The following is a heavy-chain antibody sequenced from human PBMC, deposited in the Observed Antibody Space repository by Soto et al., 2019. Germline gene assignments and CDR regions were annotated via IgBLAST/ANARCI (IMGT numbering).Heavy chain of an antibody. CDR3: AYGGSCDY. J-gene: IGHJ4*02. V-gene: IGHV3-48*03. Sequence: EVQLVESGGGLVQPGGSLRLSCAASGFSFNTYEMNWVRQAPGQGLEWVSYISSSGSTIYYADSVKGRFTVSRDNGKNSLYLQMNSLRAEDTAVYYCAYGGSCDYWGQGTQVTVSS. CDR2: ISSSGSTI. D-gene: IGHD1-26*01. CDR1: GFSFNTYE.